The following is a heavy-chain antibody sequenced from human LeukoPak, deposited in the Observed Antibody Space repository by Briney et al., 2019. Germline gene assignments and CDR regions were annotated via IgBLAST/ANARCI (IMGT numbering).Heavy chain of an antibody. CDR2: INPNSGGT. Sequence: ASVKVSSKASGYTFTGYYMHWVRQAPGQGLEWMGWINPNSGGTNYAQKFQGRVTMTRDTSISTAYMELSRLRSDDTAVYYCAGGPLGWSNHYYYYYMDVWGKGTTVTVSS. CDR1: GYTFTGYY. J-gene: IGHJ6*03. D-gene: IGHD4-23*01. V-gene: IGHV1-2*02. CDR3: AGGPLGWSNHYYYYYMDV.